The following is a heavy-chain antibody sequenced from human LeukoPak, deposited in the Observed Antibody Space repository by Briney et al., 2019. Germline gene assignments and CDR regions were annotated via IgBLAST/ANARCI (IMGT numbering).Heavy chain of an antibody. CDR2: INPSLQIP. J-gene: IGHJ3*02. CDR3: AKDPRDISTGNYDEFDI. Sequence: AAVKVSCKSSGYTFNGYYMHWVRQAPGQGLEWLGIINPSLQIPIYAQTSQGRVTVTTDMSTSTFYMELSNLVSGDTAVYYCAKDPRDISTGNYDEFDIWGQGTMVTVSS. V-gene: IGHV1-46*02. D-gene: IGHD3-9*01. CDR1: GYTFNGYY.